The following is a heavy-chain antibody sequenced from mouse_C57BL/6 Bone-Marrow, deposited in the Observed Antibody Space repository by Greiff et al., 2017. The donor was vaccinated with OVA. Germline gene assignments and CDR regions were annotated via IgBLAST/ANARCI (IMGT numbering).Heavy chain of an antibody. Sequence: EVNVVESGGGLVQPGGSLKLSCAASGFTFSDYYMYWVRQTPEKRLEWVAYISNGGGSTYYPDTVKGRFTISRDNAKNTLYLQMSRLKSEDTAMYYCARPFIVYDFYYYAMDYWGQGTSVTVSS. CDR2: ISNGGGST. V-gene: IGHV5-12*01. D-gene: IGHD2-12*01. CDR3: ARPFIVYDFYYYAMDY. J-gene: IGHJ4*01. CDR1: GFTFSDYY.